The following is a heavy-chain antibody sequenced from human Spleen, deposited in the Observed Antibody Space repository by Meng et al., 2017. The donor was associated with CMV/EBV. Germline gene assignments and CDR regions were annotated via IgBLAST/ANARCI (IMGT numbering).Heavy chain of an antibody. V-gene: IGHV4-59*01. CDR2: IYYSGST. J-gene: IGHJ4*02. CDR3: ARGYDFWSGYDPGFDY. CDR1: GGSISSYY. D-gene: IGHD3-3*01. Sequence: ETLSLTCTVSGGSISSYYWSWIRQPPGKGLEWIGYIYYSGSTNYNPSLKSRVTISVDTSKNQFSLKLSSVTAADTAVYYCARGYDFWSGYDPGFDYWGQGTLVTVSS.